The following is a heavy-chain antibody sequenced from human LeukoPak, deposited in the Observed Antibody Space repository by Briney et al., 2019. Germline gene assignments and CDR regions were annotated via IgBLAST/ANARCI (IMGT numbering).Heavy chain of an antibody. Sequence: SETLSLTCTVSGGSISSSYYYWGWIRQPPGKGLEWIGEINHSGSTNYNPSLKSRVTISVDTSKNQFSLKLSSVTAADTAVYYCARDTGYSSGWYIWGQGTLVTVSS. CDR1: GGSISSSYYY. CDR2: INHSGST. J-gene: IGHJ1*01. CDR3: ARDTGYSSGWYI. V-gene: IGHV4-39*07. D-gene: IGHD6-19*01.